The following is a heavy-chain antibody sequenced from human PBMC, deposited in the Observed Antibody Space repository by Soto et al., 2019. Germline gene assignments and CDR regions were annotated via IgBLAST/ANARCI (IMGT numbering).Heavy chain of an antibody. CDR1: GGSFSGYY. V-gene: IGHV4-34*01. CDR2: INHSGST. J-gene: IGHJ4*02. D-gene: IGHD1-7*01. CDR3: ARGRLLAHWNYYPYYFDY. Sequence: SETLSLTCAVYGGSFSGYYWSWIRQPPGKGLEWIGEINHSGSTNYNPSLKSRVTISVDTSKNQFSLKLSSVTAADTAVYYCARGRLLAHWNYYPYYFDYWGQGTLVTVS.